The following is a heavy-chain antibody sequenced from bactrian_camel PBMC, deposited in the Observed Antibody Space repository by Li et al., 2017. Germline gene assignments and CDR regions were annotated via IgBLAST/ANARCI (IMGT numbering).Heavy chain of an antibody. CDR1: GYTYGSCN. CDR2: INYKGDT. D-gene: IGHD3*01. J-gene: IGHJ4*01. Sequence: HVQLVESGGGSVQAGGSLRLSCAASGYTYGSCNMGWYRQLPGKERELVATINYKGDTDYGDSVKDRFTISLDRGKNTVYLQMNSLKTEDTAVYLCAAAETTTATWFGGNYWGQGRVVCVYGARGPRSPSP. V-gene: IGHV3S55*01.